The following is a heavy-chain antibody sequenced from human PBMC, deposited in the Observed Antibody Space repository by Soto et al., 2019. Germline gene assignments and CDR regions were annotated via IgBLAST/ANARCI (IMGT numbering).Heavy chain of an antibody. Sequence: GGSLRLSCSASGFTFSSYAMSWVRQAPGKGLEWVSAISGSGGSTYYADSVKGRFTISRDNSKNTLYLQMNSLRAEDTAVYYCAKDQGVLWFADWGQGTLVTVSS. CDR1: GFTFSSYA. CDR2: ISGSGGST. J-gene: IGHJ5*02. V-gene: IGHV3-23*01. D-gene: IGHD2-8*01. CDR3: AKDQGVLWFAD.